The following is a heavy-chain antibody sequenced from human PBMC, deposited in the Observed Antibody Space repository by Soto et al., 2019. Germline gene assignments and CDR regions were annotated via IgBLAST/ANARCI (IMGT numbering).Heavy chain of an antibody. CDR2: ISGYNGDT. Sequence: ASVKVSCKPSGYAFARCGISWVRQAPGQGLEWMGGISGYNGDTKYAQKFQGRVTMTIDTSTTTTYMELRSLTSDDTAVYYCAKNGQPPYYYYGMDVWGQGTTVTVSS. J-gene: IGHJ6*02. CDR1: GYAFARCG. CDR3: AKNGQPPYYYYGMDV. D-gene: IGHD2-8*01. V-gene: IGHV1-18*01.